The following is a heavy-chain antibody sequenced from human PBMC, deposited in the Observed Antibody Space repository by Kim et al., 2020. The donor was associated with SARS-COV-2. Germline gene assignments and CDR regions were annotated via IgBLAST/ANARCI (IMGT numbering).Heavy chain of an antibody. D-gene: IGHD2-15*01. J-gene: IGHJ4*02. CDR3: ARASCGGCYLIDH. Sequence: KYDQNFQGSVTIIRDTSASTAYMEQTGLRSEDTAVYYCARASCGGCYLIDHWGQGTLVTVSS. V-gene: IGHV1-3*01.